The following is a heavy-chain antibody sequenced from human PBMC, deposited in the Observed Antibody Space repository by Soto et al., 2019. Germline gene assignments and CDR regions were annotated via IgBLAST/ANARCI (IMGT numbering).Heavy chain of an antibody. CDR3: TRGPSGDKVDF. D-gene: IGHD7-27*01. CDR2: IYEGGRT. CDR1: GGSVSSADWN. Sequence: SETLSLTCTVSGGSVSSADWNWSWIRQTPGKGLEWIGHIYEGGRTYSNPSLMSRATISLDTSKNLFSLNLKSVTASDTAVYYCTRGPSGDKVDFWGQGLLVTVSS. J-gene: IGHJ4*02. V-gene: IGHV4-30-4*08.